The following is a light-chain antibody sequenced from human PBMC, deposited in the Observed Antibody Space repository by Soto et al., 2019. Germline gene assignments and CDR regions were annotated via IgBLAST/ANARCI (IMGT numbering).Light chain of an antibody. V-gene: IGKV1-12*02. CDR3: QQANMFPFT. Sequence: DVQMTQFPSSVSASVGDRVTITCRASQNIGNWLAWYQQKPGKVPQLLIYGASSLQSGVPSRFNGTGFGPYFTLTINSLQPEDSATYFCQQANMFPFTFGGGTKVDSK. J-gene: IGKJ4*01. CDR1: QNIGNW. CDR2: GAS.